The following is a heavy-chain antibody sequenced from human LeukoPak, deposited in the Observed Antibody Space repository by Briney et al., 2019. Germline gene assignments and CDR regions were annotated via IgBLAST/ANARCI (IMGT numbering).Heavy chain of an antibody. CDR2: IGTAGDT. Sequence: GGSLRLSCVASGFTFSSYDMHWVRQATGKGLEWVSAIGTAGDTYYPGSVKGRFTISRENAKNSLYLQMNSLRAEDTAVYYCARDNGSGYYHGAFDIWGQGTMVTVSS. CDR1: GFTFSSYD. CDR3: ARDNGSGYYHGAFDI. J-gene: IGHJ3*02. V-gene: IGHV3-13*01. D-gene: IGHD3-22*01.